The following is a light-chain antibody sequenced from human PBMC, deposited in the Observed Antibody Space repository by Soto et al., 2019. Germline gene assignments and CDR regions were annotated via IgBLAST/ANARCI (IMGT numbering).Light chain of an antibody. CDR2: AAS. J-gene: IGKJ1*01. Sequence: DIQMTQSPSSLSASVGDRVTITCRASQSISSYLNWYQQKPGNAPKLLIYAASSLQSGVPSRFSGSGSGTDFTLTISYLQSEDFGTYYCQQFYNYPRTFGQGTKV. V-gene: IGKV1-39*01. CDR1: QSISSY. CDR3: QQFYNYPRT.